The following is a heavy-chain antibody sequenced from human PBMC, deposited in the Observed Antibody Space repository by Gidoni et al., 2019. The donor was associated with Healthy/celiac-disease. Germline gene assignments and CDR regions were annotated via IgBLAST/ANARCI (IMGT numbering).Heavy chain of an antibody. J-gene: IGHJ4*02. CDR2: ISAYNGNT. V-gene: IGHV1-18*01. D-gene: IGHD3-10*01. CDR1: GYTFTSYV. CDR3: ARVLRGSVWFRELAVYFDY. Sequence: QVQLVQSGAEVKKPGASVKVSCKASGYTFTSYVISWVRQAPGQGLEWMGWISAYNGNTNYAQKLQGRVTMTTDTSTSTAYMELRSLRSDDTAVYYCARVLRGSVWFRELAVYFDYWGQGTLVTVSS.